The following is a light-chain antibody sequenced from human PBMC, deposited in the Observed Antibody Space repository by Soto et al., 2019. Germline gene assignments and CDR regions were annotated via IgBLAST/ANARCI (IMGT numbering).Light chain of an antibody. CDR3: QQYGSSPLT. CDR2: GAS. Sequence: EIVLTQSPGTLSLSPGERATLSFRASQSVTSNSLTWYQQKPGQAPRLLIYGASTRATGIPDRFSGSGSGTDFTLTVSRLEPEDFAVYYCQQYGSSPLTFGGGTKV. V-gene: IGKV3-20*01. CDR1: QSVTSNS. J-gene: IGKJ4*01.